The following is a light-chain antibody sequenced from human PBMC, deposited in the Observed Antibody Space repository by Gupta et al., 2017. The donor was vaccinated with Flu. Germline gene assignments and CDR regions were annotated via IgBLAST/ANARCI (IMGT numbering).Light chain of an antibody. J-gene: IGKJ2*01. CDR3: QQSDSTPYT. CDR2: AAS. Sequence: DIQMTQSPSSLSASVGDRVTITCRASQGISSYLNWYQQKPGKAPKLLIYAASSLQSGVPSRFSGSGSGTDFTLTISILQPEDFATYYCQQSDSTPYTFGQGTKLEIK. V-gene: IGKV1-39*01. CDR1: QGISSY.